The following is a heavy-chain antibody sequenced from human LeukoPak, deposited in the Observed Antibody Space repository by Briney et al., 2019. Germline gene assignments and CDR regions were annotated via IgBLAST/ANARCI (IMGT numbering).Heavy chain of an antibody. CDR1: GYTFTSYG. D-gene: IGHD2-15*01. V-gene: IGHV1-18*01. J-gene: IGHJ6*02. Sequence: ASVKVSCKASGYTFTSYGISWVRQAPGQGLEWMGWISAYNGNTNYAQKLQGRVTMTTDTSTSTAYMELRSLRSDDTAVYYCARDAYCSGGSCYSALAYGMDVWGQGTTVTVSS. CDR2: ISAYNGNT. CDR3: ARDAYCSGGSCYSALAYGMDV.